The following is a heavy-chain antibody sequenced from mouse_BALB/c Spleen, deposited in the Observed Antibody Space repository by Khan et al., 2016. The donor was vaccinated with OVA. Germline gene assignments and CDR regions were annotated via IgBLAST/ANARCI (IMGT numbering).Heavy chain of an antibody. D-gene: IGHD2-10*01. Sequence: QIQLVQSGPELKKPGETVKISCKASGHTFTNFGMNWVKQAPGKGLKWMGWINTYTGEPTYADDFNGRFAYSLEASASTAYLLINNLTNEDTATYFCARPPYFYYAMDNWGQGTSVTVSS. CDR2: INTYTGEP. J-gene: IGHJ4*01. CDR1: GHTFTNFG. V-gene: IGHV9-3-1*01. CDR3: ARPPYFYYAMDN.